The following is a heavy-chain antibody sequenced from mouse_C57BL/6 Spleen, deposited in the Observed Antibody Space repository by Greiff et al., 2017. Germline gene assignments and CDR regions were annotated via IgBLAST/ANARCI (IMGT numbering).Heavy chain of an antibody. CDR3: TKGSSYAMDY. V-gene: IGHV14-4*01. CDR2: IDPENGDT. CDR1: GFNINDDY. D-gene: IGHD1-1*01. J-gene: IGHJ4*01. Sequence: EVKLMESGAELVRPGASVKLSCTASGFNINDDYMHWVKQRPDQGLEWIGWIDPENGDTEYASKFQGKATITADTSSNTAYLQLSSLTSEDTAVYYCTKGSSYAMDYWGQGTSVTVSS.